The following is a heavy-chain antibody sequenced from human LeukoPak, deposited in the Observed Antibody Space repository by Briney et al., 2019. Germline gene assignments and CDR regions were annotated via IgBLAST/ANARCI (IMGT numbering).Heavy chain of an antibody. Sequence: PSETLSLTCTVSGGSISTYYWSWIRQPPGKGLEWIGNIYYRGSTYYNPSLKSRVTLSVDTSKNQFSLKLSSVTAADTAVYYCARQLPVDTAVPFDYWGQGTLVTVSS. J-gene: IGHJ4*02. D-gene: IGHD5-18*01. CDR2: IYYRGST. V-gene: IGHV4-39*01. CDR1: GGSISTYY. CDR3: ARQLPVDTAVPFDY.